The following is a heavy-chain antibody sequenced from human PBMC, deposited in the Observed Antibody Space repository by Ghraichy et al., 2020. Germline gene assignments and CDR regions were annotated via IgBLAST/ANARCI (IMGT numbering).Heavy chain of an antibody. CDR2: ISSSSSTI. J-gene: IGHJ6*02. V-gene: IGHV3-48*02. D-gene: IGHD3-22*01. CDR3: ASGYYDSSGYYPYYYYGMDV. Sequence: GGSLRLSCAASGFTFSSYSMNWVRQAPGKGLEWVSYISSSSSTIYYADSVKGRFTISRDNAKNSLYLQMNSLRDEDTAVYYCASGYYDSSGYYPYYYYGMDVWGQGTTVTVSS. CDR1: GFTFSSYS.